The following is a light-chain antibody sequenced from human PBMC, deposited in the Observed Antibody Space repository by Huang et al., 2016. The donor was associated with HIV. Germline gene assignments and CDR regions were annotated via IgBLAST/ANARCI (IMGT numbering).Light chain of an antibody. V-gene: IGKV4-1*01. CDR1: QRVLYSSNSKNY. J-gene: IGKJ1*01. CDR3: QQYYRLPQT. Sequence: DIVMTQSPDSLTVSLGERATIKCRSSQRVLYSSNSKNYLAWFQQKPGLAPRLLIYWASAREAGVPDRFSGSGSGTDFTLTIDRLEAEDAAIYYCQQYYRLPQTFGQGTRVEIK. CDR2: WAS.